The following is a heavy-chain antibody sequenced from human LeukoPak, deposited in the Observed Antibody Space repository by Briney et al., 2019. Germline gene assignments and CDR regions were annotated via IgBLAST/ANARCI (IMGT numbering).Heavy chain of an antibody. D-gene: IGHD3-10*01. CDR2: MNPNSGNT. J-gene: IGHJ4*02. CDR3: ARVYGSGIDY. CDR1: GYTFTGYY. V-gene: IGHV1-8*02. Sequence: PGASVKVSCKASGYTFTGYYMHWVRQAPGQGLEWMGWMNPNSGNTGYAQKFQGRVTMTRNTSISTAYMELSSLRSEDTAVYYCARVYGSGIDYWGQGTLVTVSS.